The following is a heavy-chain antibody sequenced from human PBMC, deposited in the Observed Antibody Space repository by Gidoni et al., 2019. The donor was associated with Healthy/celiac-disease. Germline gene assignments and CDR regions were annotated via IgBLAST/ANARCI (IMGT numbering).Heavy chain of an antibody. Sequence: QVQLVQSGAEVKKPGSSVKVSCKASGGTFSSYAISWVRQAPGQGLEWMGGIIPIFGTANYEQKFQGRVTMTADESTSTAYMELSSLRSEDTAVYYCVRAISGSYLHDYWGQGTLVTVSS. D-gene: IGHD1-26*01. CDR3: VRAISGSYLHDY. J-gene: IGHJ4*02. CDR2: IIPIFGTA. CDR1: GGTFSSYA. V-gene: IGHV1-69*01.